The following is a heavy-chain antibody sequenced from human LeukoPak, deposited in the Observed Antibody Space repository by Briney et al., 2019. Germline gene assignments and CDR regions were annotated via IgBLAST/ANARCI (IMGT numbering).Heavy chain of an antibody. D-gene: IGHD3-16*01. CDR3: ASGYDYVWGSLGFVY. Sequence: GGSLRLSCAASGFTFSSYEMNWVRQAPGKGPEWVSYISSSGSTIYYADSVKGRFTISRDNAKNSLYLQMNSLRAEDTAVYYCASGYDYVWGSLGFVYWGQGTLVTVSS. CDR1: GFTFSSYE. J-gene: IGHJ4*02. CDR2: ISSSGSTI. V-gene: IGHV3-48*03.